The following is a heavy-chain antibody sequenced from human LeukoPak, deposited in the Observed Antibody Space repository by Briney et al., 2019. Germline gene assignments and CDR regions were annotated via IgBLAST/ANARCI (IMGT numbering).Heavy chain of an antibody. CDR1: GYTFTSYG. D-gene: IGHD3-10*01. V-gene: IGHV1-18*01. J-gene: IGHJ4*02. Sequence: GASVKLSCKASGYTFTSYGISWVRQAPGQGLEWMGWISAYNGNTNYAQKLQGRVTMTTDTSTSTAYMELRSLRFDDTAVYYCARVRYYYGSGSYQIDYFDYWGQGTLVTVSS. CDR3: ARVRYYYGSGSYQIDYFDY. CDR2: ISAYNGNT.